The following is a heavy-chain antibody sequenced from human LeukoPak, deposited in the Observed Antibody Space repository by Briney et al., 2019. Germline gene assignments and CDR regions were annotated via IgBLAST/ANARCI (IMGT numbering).Heavy chain of an antibody. CDR2: ISAYNGNT. Sequence: GASVKVSCKASGYTFTSYGISWVRQAPGQGLEWMGWISAYNGNTNYAQKLQGRVTMTTDTSTSTAYMELSSLRSEDTAVYYCARAAGYCSSTSCANWFDPWGQGTLVTVSS. CDR3: ARAAGYCSSTSCANWFDP. V-gene: IGHV1-18*01. J-gene: IGHJ5*02. CDR1: GYTFTSYG. D-gene: IGHD2-2*03.